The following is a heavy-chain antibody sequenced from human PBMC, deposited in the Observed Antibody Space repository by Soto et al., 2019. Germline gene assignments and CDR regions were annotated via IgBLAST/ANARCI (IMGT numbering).Heavy chain of an antibody. V-gene: IGHV1-2*02. CDR2: INPNSGGT. J-gene: IGHJ5*02. D-gene: IGHD5-18*01. Sequence: GASVKVSCKASGYTFTGYYMHWVRQAPGQGLEWMGWINPNSGGTNYAQKFQGRVTMTRDTSISTAYMELSRLRSDDTAVYYCASLTKGSRGYSYGLNWFDPWGQGTLVTVSS. CDR1: GYTFTGYY. CDR3: ASLTKGSRGYSYGLNWFDP.